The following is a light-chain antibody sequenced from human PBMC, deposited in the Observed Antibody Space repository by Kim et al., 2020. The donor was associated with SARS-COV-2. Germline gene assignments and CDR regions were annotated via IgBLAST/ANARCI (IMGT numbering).Light chain of an antibody. Sequence: QSVLTQPPSVSGAPGQRVTISCTGSSSNIGADYDVHWYQQVPGTAPKLLIYGNNNRPSGVPDRFSGSKSGTSASLAITGLQAEDEADYYCQSYDSSLSAVLFCGGTKVTVL. V-gene: IGLV1-40*01. CDR1: SSNIGADYD. CDR3: QSYDSSLSAVL. CDR2: GNN. J-gene: IGLJ2*01.